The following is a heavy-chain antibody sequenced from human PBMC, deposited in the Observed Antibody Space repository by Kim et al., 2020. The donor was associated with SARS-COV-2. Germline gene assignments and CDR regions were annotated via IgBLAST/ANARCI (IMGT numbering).Heavy chain of an antibody. D-gene: IGHD3-22*01. CDR2: IWYDGSNK. CDR1: GFTFSSYG. Sequence: GGSLRLSCAASGFTFSSYGMHWVRQAPGKGLEWVAVIWYDGSNKYYADSVKGRFTISRDNSKNTLYLQMNSLRAEDTAVYYCAKDLSLRSGYYTLAYWGQGTLVTVSS. V-gene: IGHV3-33*06. CDR3: AKDLSLRSGYYTLAY. J-gene: IGHJ4*02.